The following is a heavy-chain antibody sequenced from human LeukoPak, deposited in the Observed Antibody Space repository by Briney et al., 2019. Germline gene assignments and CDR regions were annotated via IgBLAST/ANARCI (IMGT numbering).Heavy chain of an antibody. J-gene: IGHJ4*02. D-gene: IGHD5-18*01. CDR1: GFIFSDYY. V-gene: IGHV3-11*04. Sequence: GGSLRLSCAASGFIFSDYYMSWIRQAPGKGLEWVSYISSSGSTIYYADSVKGRFTISRDNAKNSLTLQMNSLRAEDTAVYYCARDFNSYGSFDYWGQGTLVTVSS. CDR2: ISSSGSTI. CDR3: ARDFNSYGSFDY.